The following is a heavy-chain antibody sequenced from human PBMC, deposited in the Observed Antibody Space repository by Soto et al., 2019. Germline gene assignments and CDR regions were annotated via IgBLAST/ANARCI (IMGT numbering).Heavy chain of an antibody. Sequence: EAQLLQSGGGLVPPGGSLRLSCVASGFAFGNYPMAWVRQTPGKGLQWISTISGSGGMTDYEDSVRGRFTVSIDHSKDTVHLQMTSLRADDTAVYYCAKDRTMARGIRAFDIWGQGTTFTISS. J-gene: IGHJ3*02. D-gene: IGHD3-10*01. CDR2: ISGSGGMT. CDR1: GFAFGNYP. CDR3: AKDRTMARGIRAFDI. V-gene: IGHV3-23*01.